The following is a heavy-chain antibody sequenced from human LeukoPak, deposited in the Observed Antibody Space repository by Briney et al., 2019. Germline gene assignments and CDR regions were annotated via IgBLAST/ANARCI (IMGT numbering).Heavy chain of an antibody. CDR1: GFTFSSYW. Sequence: GGSLRLSCAVSGFTFSSYWMSWFRQAPGKGLEWVANINQDGSQKFSVDSVKGRFTISRDNAKNSLSLQMNSLRVEDTAVYYCARDWFDGDYDRFDYWGQGTLVTV. CDR2: INQDGSQK. V-gene: IGHV3-7*03. CDR3: ARDWFDGDYDRFDY. J-gene: IGHJ4*02. D-gene: IGHD4-17*01.